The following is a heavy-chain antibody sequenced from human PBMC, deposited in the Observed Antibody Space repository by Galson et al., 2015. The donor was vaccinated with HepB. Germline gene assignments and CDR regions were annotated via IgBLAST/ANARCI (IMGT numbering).Heavy chain of an antibody. V-gene: IGHV1-3*01. CDR1: GYTFTSYA. Sequence: SVKVSCKASGYTFTSYAMHWVRQAPGQSLEWMGWINAGNGNTKYSQNFQGRVTITRDTFASTAYMELSSLRSEDTAVYYCARALYDYIRGSYGYGWDFWGQGTLVTVSS. D-gene: IGHD3-16*01. CDR3: ARALYDYIRGSYGYGWDF. J-gene: IGHJ4*02. CDR2: INAGNGNT.